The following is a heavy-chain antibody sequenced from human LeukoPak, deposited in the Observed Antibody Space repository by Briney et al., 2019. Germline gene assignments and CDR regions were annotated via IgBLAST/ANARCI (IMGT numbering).Heavy chain of an antibody. CDR2: MNPNSGNT. D-gene: IGHD3-10*01. CDR1: AYTFTNHD. Sequence: ASVKVSCKASAYTFTNHDINWVRQATGQGLEWMGWMNPNSGNTGYSQKFQGRLTITRDTSISTAYMELSSLRSDDTAVYYCVRMTVRGVISPWRQGTRVTVSS. CDR3: VRMTVRGVISP. J-gene: IGHJ5*02. V-gene: IGHV1-8*03.